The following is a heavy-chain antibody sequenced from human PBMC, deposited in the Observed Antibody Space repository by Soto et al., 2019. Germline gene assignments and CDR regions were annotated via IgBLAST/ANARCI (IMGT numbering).Heavy chain of an antibody. CDR3: AXQLAYCGGDCYTEPIDY. CDR1: GYTFVAYY. Sequence: ASVKVSCKASGYTFVAYYVFWVRQAPGHGLEWMGWINPKTGDTNYAQNFQGRATMTRDTSVTTAYMELSRLTSDDTALYYCAXQLAYCGGDCYTEPIDYWGQGTPVTGSS. V-gene: IGHV1-2*02. CDR2: INPKTGDT. D-gene: IGHD2-21*02. J-gene: IGHJ4*02.